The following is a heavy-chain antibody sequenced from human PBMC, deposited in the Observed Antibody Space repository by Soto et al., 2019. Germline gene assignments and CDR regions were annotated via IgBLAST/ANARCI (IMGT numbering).Heavy chain of an antibody. CDR2: INHSGGT. V-gene: IGHV4-34*02. Sequence: QVQLQQWGAGLLKPSETLSLTCAGYGGSFSGYYWSWIRQTPGKGLEWIGEINHSGGTNYNPSLKSRVTISVDTSKTQFSLKLSSVTAADTAVYYCAREALPMILTGRNWFDPWGQGTLVTVSS. J-gene: IGHJ5*02. CDR1: GGSFSGYY. CDR3: AREALPMILTGRNWFDP. D-gene: IGHD3-9*01.